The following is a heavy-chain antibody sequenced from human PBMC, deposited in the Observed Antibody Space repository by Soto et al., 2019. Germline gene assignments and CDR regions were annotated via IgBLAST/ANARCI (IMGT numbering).Heavy chain of an antibody. CDR1: GFTFSSYS. CDR3: ARVGTVTSAYDY. CDR2: ISSSSSYI. J-gene: IGHJ4*02. V-gene: IGHV3-21*01. D-gene: IGHD4-17*01. Sequence: GGSLRLSCAASGFTFSSYSMDWVRQAPGKGLEWVSSISSSSSYIYYADSVKGRFTISRDNAKNSLYLQMNSLRAEDTAVYYCARVGTVTSAYDYWGQGTLVTVSS.